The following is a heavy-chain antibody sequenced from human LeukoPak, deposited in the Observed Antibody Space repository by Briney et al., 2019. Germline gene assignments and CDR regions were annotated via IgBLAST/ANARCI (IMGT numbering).Heavy chain of an antibody. V-gene: IGHV4-39*01. Sequence: SETLSLTCTVSGGSISSSSYYWGWIRQPPGKGLERIGSIYYSGSTYYNPSLKSRVTISVDTSKNQFSLKLSSVTAADTAVYYCARLNSGYGRADFDYWGQGTLVTVSS. CDR1: GGSISSSSYY. D-gene: IGHD5-12*01. CDR3: ARLNSGYGRADFDY. CDR2: IYYSGST. J-gene: IGHJ4*02.